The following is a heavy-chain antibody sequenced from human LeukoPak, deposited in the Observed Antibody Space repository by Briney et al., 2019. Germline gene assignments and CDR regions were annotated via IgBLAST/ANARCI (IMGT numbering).Heavy chain of an antibody. V-gene: IGHV3-48*03. CDR3: ARVGSSWHNGAFDI. CDR1: GFTFSSYE. Sequence: PGGSLRLSCAASGFTFSSYEMNWVRQAPGKGLEWVSYISSSGSTIYYADSVKGRFTISRDNAKNSLYLQMNSLRAEDTAVYYCARVGSSWHNGAFDIWGQGTMVTVSS. CDR2: ISSSGSTI. D-gene: IGHD6-13*01. J-gene: IGHJ3*02.